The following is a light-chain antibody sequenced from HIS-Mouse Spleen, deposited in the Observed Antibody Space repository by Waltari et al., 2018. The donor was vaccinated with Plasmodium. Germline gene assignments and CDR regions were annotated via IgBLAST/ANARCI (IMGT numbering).Light chain of an antibody. CDR3: QQYNSYSWT. CDR2: KAS. V-gene: IGKV1-5*03. Sequence: DIHMTQSPSTLSASVGHRVTITCRASQSISSWLAWYQQNPGKAPKLLIYKASSLESGVPSRFSGSGSGTEFTLTISSLQPDDFATYYCQQYNSYSWTFGQGTKVEIK. CDR1: QSISSW. J-gene: IGKJ1*01.